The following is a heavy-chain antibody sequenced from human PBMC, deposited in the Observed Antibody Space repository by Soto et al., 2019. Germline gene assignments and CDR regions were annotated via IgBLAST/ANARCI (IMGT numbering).Heavy chain of an antibody. V-gene: IGHV1-58*01. Sequence: SVKVSCKASGFTFTSSAVQWVRQARGQRLEWIGWIVVGSGNTNYAQKFQERVTITRDMSTSTAYMELSSLRSEDTAVYYCAASSFSFDYDSRGYFFPYYFDYWGQGTLVTVSS. CDR3: AASSFSFDYDSRGYFFPYYFDY. J-gene: IGHJ4*02. D-gene: IGHD3-22*01. CDR1: GFTFTSSA. CDR2: IVVGSGNT.